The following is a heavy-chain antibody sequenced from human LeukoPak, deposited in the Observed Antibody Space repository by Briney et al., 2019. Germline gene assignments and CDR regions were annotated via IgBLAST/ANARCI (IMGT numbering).Heavy chain of an antibody. CDR2: IYSGGST. V-gene: IGHV3-53*04. CDR1: GFTFSSYS. D-gene: IGHD3-22*01. Sequence: GGSLRLSCAASGFTFSSYSMNWVRQAPGKGLEWVSVIYSGGSTYYADSVKGRFTISRHNSKNTLYLQMNSLRAEDTAVYYCASEAYDSSGYNFDYWGQGTLVTVSS. CDR3: ASEAYDSSGYNFDY. J-gene: IGHJ4*02.